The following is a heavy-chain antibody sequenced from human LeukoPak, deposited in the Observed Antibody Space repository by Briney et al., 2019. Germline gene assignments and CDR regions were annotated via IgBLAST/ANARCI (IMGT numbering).Heavy chain of an antibody. CDR1: GGTFSSYA. D-gene: IGHD6-6*01. Sequence: SVKVSCKASGGTFSSYAISWVRQAPGQGLEWMGGIIPIFGTANYAQKFQGRVTITTDESTSTAYMELSSLRSEDTAVYYCATYEYSSSSPTHYYYMDVWGKGTTVTVSS. V-gene: IGHV1-69*05. CDR2: IIPIFGTA. CDR3: ATYEYSSSSPTHYYYMDV. J-gene: IGHJ6*03.